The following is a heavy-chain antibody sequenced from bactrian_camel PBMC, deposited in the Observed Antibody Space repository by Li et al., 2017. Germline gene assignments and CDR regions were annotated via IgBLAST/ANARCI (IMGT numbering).Heavy chain of an antibody. CDR1: GNTYSVDC. D-gene: IGHD8*01. Sequence: QVQLVESGGGSVQAGGSLRLSCAASGNTYSVDCMRWFRQAPGKEREGVAGIDSDGRTNYADSVKGRFTISEDKANNTVFLQLDGVRPEDSAVYYCAADGITAYAVPSRGRRDVRMARTTGAREPRSPSP. V-gene: IGHV3S53*01. CDR3: AADGITAYAVPSRGRRDVRMARTT. CDR2: IDSDGRT. J-gene: IGHJ4*01.